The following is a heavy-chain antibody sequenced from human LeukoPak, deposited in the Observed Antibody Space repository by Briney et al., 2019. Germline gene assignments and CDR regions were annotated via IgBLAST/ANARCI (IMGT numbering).Heavy chain of an antibody. V-gene: IGHV4-39*01. CDR3: ARAASAGFGLSWFDP. Sequence: SETLSLTCTVSGGSISSSSYYWGWIRQPPGKGLEWIGSIYYSGSTYYNPSLKSRVTISVDTSKNQFSLKLSSVTAADTAVYYCARAASAGFGLSWFDPWGQGTLVTVSS. CDR1: GGSISSSSYY. CDR2: IYYSGST. D-gene: IGHD3-10*01. J-gene: IGHJ5*02.